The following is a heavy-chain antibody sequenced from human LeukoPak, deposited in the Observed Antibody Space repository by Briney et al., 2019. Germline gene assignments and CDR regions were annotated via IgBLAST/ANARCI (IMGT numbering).Heavy chain of an antibody. CDR2: MYSSGSP. J-gene: IGHJ4*02. D-gene: IGHD2-21*02. CDR1: GDSISSYY. V-gene: IGHV4-4*07. CDR3: ARGKYCGGDCYFDY. Sequence: PSETLSLTCTVSGDSISSYYWSWIRQPAGKGLEWIGRMYSSGSPNYNPSLKSRVTMSIETSKNQFSLKLSSMTVADTAVYYCARGKYCGGDCYFDYWGQGSLVTVSS.